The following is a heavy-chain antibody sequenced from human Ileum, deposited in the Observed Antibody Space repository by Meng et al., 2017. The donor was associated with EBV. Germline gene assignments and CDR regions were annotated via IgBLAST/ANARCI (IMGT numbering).Heavy chain of an antibody. CDR2: IFYTGST. Sequence: QVHLQESGPGLVKPSQTLSLPSPVSGDTLFNGGHYWTWLRQPPGKGLEWIGYIFYTGSTYYNPSLKSRVTISLDLSKNQFSLNLTSVTAADTAVYYCARDSNGDYGWVDPWGQGTLVTVSS. J-gene: IGHJ5*02. CDR1: GDTLFNGGHY. CDR3: ARDSNGDYGWVDP. D-gene: IGHD4-17*01. V-gene: IGHV4-30-4*01.